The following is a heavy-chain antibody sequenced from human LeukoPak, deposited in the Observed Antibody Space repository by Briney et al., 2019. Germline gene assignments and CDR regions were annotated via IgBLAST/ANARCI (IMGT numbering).Heavy chain of an antibody. CDR3: ARVGDIVVVVAAEDAFDI. Sequence: PGGSLRLSCAASGFTFSSYWMHWVRQAPGKGLEWVAVISYDGSNKYYADSVKGRFTISRDNSKNTLYLQMNSLRAEDTAVYYCARVGDIVVVVAAEDAFDIWGQGTMVTVSS. CDR2: ISYDGSNK. J-gene: IGHJ3*02. CDR1: GFTFSSYW. V-gene: IGHV3-30-3*01. D-gene: IGHD2-15*01.